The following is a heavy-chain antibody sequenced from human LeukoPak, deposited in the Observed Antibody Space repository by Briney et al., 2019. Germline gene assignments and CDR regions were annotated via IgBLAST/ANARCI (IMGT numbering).Heavy chain of an antibody. CDR2: IYTSGST. CDR1: GGSISSGSYY. V-gene: IGHV4-61*02. J-gene: IGHJ6*03. Sequence: SETLSLTCTVSGGSISSGSYYWSWIRQPAGKGLEWIGRIYTSGSTNYNPSLKSRVTMSVDTSKNQFSLKLSSVTAADTAVYYCAKTAPYYYMDVWGKGTTVTISS. CDR3: AKTAPYYYMDV. D-gene: IGHD1-14*01.